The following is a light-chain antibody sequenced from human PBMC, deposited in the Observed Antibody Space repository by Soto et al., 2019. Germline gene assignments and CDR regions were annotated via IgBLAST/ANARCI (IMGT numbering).Light chain of an antibody. V-gene: IGKV3-15*01. Sequence: EIAMTQSPAPLSVSPAARATPSCKASQSVSSNLAWYQQKPGQAPRLLIYGASTRATGIPSRFSGSGSGTEFTLTISSLQSEDFAVYYCQQYYNWPRTFGQGTKVDI. J-gene: IGKJ1*01. CDR3: QQYYNWPRT. CDR1: QSVSSN. CDR2: GAS.